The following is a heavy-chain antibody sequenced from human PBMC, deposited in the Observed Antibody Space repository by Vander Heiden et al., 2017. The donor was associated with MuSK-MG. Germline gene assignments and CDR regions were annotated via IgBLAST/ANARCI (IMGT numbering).Heavy chain of an antibody. CDR3: KVLVAVADIYYFDY. D-gene: IGHD6-19*01. CDR2: IKSKTDGGTT. CDR1: GFTFSNAW. Sequence: EVQLVESGGGLVKPGGSLRLSCAASGFTFSNAWMNWVRQAPGKGLEWVGRIKSKTDGGTTDYAAPVKGRFTISRDDSKNTLYLQMNSLKTEDTAVYYCKVLVAVADIYYFDYWGQGTLVSVSS. V-gene: IGHV3-15*01. J-gene: IGHJ4*02.